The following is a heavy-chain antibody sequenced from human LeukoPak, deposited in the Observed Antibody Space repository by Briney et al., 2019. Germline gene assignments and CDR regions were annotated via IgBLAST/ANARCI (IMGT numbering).Heavy chain of an antibody. CDR1: GGSISSSRDY. CDR2: IYYSGST. Sequence: IPSETLSLTCTVSGGSISSSRDYWGWIRQPPGKGLEWIGSIYYSGSTYYNPSLKSRVTISVDTSKNQFSLKLSSVTAADTAVYYCARRVEIAVAGPIDYWGQGTLVTVSS. CDR3: ARRVEIAVAGPIDY. J-gene: IGHJ4*02. V-gene: IGHV4-39*01. D-gene: IGHD6-19*01.